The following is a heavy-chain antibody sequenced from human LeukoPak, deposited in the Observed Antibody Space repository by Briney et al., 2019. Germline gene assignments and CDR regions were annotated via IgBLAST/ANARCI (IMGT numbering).Heavy chain of an antibody. V-gene: IGHV4-34*01. CDR2: INHSGST. D-gene: IGHD5-12*01. Sequence: SETLSLTCAVYGGSFSGYYWSWIRQPPGKGLEWIGEINHSGSTNYNPSLKSRVTISVDTSKNRFSLKLSSVTAADTAVYYCARRRGYSGYGSFDYWGQGTLVTVSS. CDR3: ARRRGYSGYGSFDY. CDR1: GGSFSGYY. J-gene: IGHJ4*02.